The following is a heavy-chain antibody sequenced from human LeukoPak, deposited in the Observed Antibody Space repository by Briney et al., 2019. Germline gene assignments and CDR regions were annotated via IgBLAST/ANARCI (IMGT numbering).Heavy chain of an antibody. CDR1: GFTFSTYG. CDR3: AKEYRNYYYMDV. D-gene: IGHD1-1*01. CDR2: IWYDGSNK. J-gene: IGHJ6*03. Sequence: GGSLRLSCAASGFTFSTYGMHWVRQAPGKGLEWVAGIWYDGSNKYYADSVKGRFTISRDNSKNTLYLQMNSLRAEDTAVYYCAKEYRNYYYMDVWGKGTTVTVSS. V-gene: IGHV3-33*06.